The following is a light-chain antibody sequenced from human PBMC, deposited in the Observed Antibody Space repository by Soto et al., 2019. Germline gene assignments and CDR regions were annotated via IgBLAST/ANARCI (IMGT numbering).Light chain of an antibody. Sequence: QSVRTQPASVSGSPGQSITIPCTGTSSDIGDYNYVSWYQQHPGKAPKLLIYEVYNRPSGVSNRFSGSKSGSTASLTISGLQTGDEADYYCSSYSTTTTLYVFGTGTKVTVL. V-gene: IGLV2-14*01. J-gene: IGLJ1*01. CDR3: SSYSTTTTLYV. CDR1: SSDIGDYNY. CDR2: EVY.